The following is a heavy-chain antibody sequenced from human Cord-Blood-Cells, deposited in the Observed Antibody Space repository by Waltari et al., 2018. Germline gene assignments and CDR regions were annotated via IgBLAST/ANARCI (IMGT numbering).Heavy chain of an antibody. CDR2: ISYDGSNK. CDR1: GCALCSYA. CDR3: ARDLADAFDI. V-gene: IGHV3-30-3*01. Sequence: QVQLVESGGGVVQPGRSLSLSCEASGCALCSYALHWVRQAPGKGLEWVAVISYDGSNKYYAVSVKGRFTISRDNSKNTLYLQMNSLRAEDTAVYYCARDLADAFDIWGQGTMVTVSS. J-gene: IGHJ3*02.